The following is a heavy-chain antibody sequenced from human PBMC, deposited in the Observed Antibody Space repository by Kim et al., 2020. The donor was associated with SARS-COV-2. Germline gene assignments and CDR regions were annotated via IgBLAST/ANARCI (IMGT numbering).Heavy chain of an antibody. D-gene: IGHD6-19*01. V-gene: IGHV3-43*02. CDR2: ISRDGGDI. CDR3: VRGKQWLIKN. CDR1: GFTFDDYA. J-gene: IGHJ4*02. Sequence: GGSLRLSCAASGFTFDDYAIQWVRQVPGKGLEWVSLISRDGGDIKYADSVKGRFTISRDNSKKSVYLQMNSLRSEDTALYYCVRGKQWLIKNWGQGTQVTVSS.